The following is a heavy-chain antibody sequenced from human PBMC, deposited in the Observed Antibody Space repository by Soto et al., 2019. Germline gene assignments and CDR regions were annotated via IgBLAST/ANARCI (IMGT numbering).Heavy chain of an antibody. V-gene: IGHV3-30-3*01. J-gene: IGHJ1*01. Sequence: GGSLRLSCAASGFTFSSYVMHWVRQAPGKGLQWVAFIPYDGSNKYYADSVKGRFTISRDNAKNTLYLQMNSLRAEDTAVYYCARARRTESHYDSSGYTAEYFQYWGQGTLVTVSS. D-gene: IGHD3-22*01. CDR2: IPYDGSNK. CDR3: ARARRTESHYDSSGYTAEYFQY. CDR1: GFTFSSYV.